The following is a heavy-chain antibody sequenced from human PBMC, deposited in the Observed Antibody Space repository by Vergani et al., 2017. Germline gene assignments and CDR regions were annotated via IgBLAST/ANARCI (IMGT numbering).Heavy chain of an antibody. CDR3: ARATSGGNQIYYYYGMDV. D-gene: IGHD4-23*01. CDR2: IYYCGST. V-gene: IGHV4-39*01. CDR1: GGPISSSSYY. Sequence: QLQLQESGPGLVKPSETLSLTCTVSGGPISSSSYYWGWIRQPPGKGLEWIGRIYYCGSTYYTPSLKRRVTISVDTSKNQFPLKLSSVTAADTAVYYCARATSGGNQIYYYYGMDVWGQGTTVTVSS. J-gene: IGHJ6*02.